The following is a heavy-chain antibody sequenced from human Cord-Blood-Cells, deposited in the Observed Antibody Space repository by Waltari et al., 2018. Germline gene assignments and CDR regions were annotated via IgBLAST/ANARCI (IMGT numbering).Heavy chain of an antibody. CDR2: IYYSGST. Sequence: QVQLQESGPGLVKPSETLSLTCTVPGGSISIHYWTWIRQPPGKGLEWIGYIYYSGSTNYNPSLKSRVTISVDTSKNQFSLKLSSVTAADTAVYYCARGREGSSSWYYFDYWGQGTLVTVSS. D-gene: IGHD6-13*01. CDR1: GGSISIHY. V-gene: IGHV4-59*11. J-gene: IGHJ4*02. CDR3: ARGREGSSSWYYFDY.